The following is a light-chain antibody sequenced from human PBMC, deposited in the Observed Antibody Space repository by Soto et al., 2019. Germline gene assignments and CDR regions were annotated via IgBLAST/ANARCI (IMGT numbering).Light chain of an antibody. CDR1: QSVETY. CDR2: DTS. Sequence: IPLTQSPAILSLSPGERATLSCRASQSVETYLAWYQQKPGQPPRLLIYDTSKMASGVPARFSCSGSGTDFTLSISSLDPEDFAVYFCQQRRNWVSFGPGTRVD. V-gene: IGKV3-11*01. CDR3: QQRRNWVS. J-gene: IGKJ3*01.